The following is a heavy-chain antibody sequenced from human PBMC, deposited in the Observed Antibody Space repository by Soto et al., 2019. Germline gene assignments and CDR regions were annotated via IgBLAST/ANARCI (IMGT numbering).Heavy chain of an antibody. V-gene: IGHV3-23*01. CDR3: AKDMVAAASSPIYFDY. CDR2: ISGSGGST. J-gene: IGHJ4*02. Sequence: GGSLRLSCAASGFTFSIYAMSWVRQAPGKGLEWVSGISGSGGSTYYADSVKGRFTISRNNSKNTLYLQMSSLRAEDTAVYYCAKDMVAAASSPIYFDYWGPGPLVTVSS. CDR1: GFTFSIYA. D-gene: IGHD6-25*01.